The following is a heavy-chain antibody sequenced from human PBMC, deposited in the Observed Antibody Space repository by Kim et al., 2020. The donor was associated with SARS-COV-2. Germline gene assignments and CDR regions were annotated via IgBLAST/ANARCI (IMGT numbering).Heavy chain of an antibody. Sequence: YTAASVNGRFTITRYNSKTTRYLQMNSLGAEDTAVYYCAKEMAVAGTCDYWGQGTLVTVSS. J-gene: IGHJ4*02. D-gene: IGHD6-19*01. V-gene: IGHV3-23*01. CDR3: AKEMAVAGTCDY.